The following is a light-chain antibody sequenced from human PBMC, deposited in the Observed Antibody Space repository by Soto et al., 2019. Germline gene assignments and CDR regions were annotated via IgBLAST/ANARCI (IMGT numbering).Light chain of an antibody. CDR1: SSDVGSYNL. Sequence: QSALTQPASVSGSPGQSITISCTGTSSDVGSYNLVSWYQQHPGKAPKLMIYEVSKRPSGVSNRFSGSKSANTASLTISGLQADDEADYYCCSYAGSIYVFGTGTKLTVL. CDR2: EVS. J-gene: IGLJ1*01. CDR3: CSYAGSIYV. V-gene: IGLV2-23*02.